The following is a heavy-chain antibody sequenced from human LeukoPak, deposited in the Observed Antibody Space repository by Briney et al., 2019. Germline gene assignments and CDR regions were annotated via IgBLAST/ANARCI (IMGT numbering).Heavy chain of an antibody. CDR3: ARDLIPGQISSSWRFDY. V-gene: IGHV3-48*04. J-gene: IGHJ4*02. CDR2: ISSSSSTI. D-gene: IGHD6-13*01. CDR1: GFTFNNAW. Sequence: GGSLRLSCAASGFTFNNAWMNWVRQAPGKGLEWVSYISSSSSTIYYADSVKGRFTISRDNAKNSLYLQMNSLRAEDTAVYYCARDLIPGQISSSWRFDYWGQGTLVTVSS.